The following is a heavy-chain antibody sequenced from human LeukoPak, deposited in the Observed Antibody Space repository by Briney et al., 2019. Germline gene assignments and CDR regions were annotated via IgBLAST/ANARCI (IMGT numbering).Heavy chain of an antibody. Sequence: ASVKVSCKTSGYYFTGHYIQWVRQVPGQGFEWMGWINPNGGAKNYARRFQGRVTLTTDTSSSTADMELSSLRFDDTAVYFCARVGTGSRFDVAGHWGQGTLVTVTS. V-gene: IGHV1-2*02. CDR2: INPNGGAK. J-gene: IGHJ1*01. D-gene: IGHD2-21*02. CDR3: ARVGTGSRFDVAGH. CDR1: GYYFTGHY.